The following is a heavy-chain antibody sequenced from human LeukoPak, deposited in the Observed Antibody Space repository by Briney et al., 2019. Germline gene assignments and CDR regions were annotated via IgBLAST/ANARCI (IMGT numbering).Heavy chain of an antibody. CDR3: ARGHRYNWNDEISPFDI. D-gene: IGHD1-1*01. CDR1: GYTFTSYA. J-gene: IGHJ3*02. V-gene: IGHV7-4-1*02. CDR2: INTNTGNP. Sequence: ASVKVSCKASGYTFTSYAMNWVRQAPGQGLEWMGWINTNTGNPTYAQGFTGRFVFSLDTSVSTAYLQISSLKAEDTAVYYCARGHRYNWNDEISPFDIWGQGTMVTVSS.